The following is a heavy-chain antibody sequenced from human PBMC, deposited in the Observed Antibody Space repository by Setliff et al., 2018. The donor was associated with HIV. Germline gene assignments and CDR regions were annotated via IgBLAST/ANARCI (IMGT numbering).Heavy chain of an antibody. CDR1: GVPTSASTYY. CDR3: ARGKHDFSNYGSSDYFYYMDV. CDR2: ISYSGKT. J-gene: IGHJ6*03. D-gene: IGHD4-4*01. Sequence: SETLSLTCTVSGVPTSASTYYWGWIRQPPGKGLDWIGYISYSGKTYYNPSLKSRVTISVDTSNNHFSLRLNSVTAADTAIYYCARGKHDFSNYGSSDYFYYMDVWGKGTTVTVSS. V-gene: IGHV4-39*02.